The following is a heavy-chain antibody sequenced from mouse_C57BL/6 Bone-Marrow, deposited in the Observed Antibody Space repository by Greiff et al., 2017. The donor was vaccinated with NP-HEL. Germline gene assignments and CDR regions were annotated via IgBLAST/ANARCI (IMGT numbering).Heavy chain of an antibody. Sequence: EVQVVESEGGLVQPGSSMKLSCTASGFTFSDYYMAWVRQVPEKGLEWVANINYDGSSTYYLDSLKSRFIISRDNAKNILYLQMSSLKSEDTATYYCARGTYGSNGMDYWGQGTSVTVSS. CDR3: ARGTYGSNGMDY. CDR1: GFTFSDYY. D-gene: IGHD1-1*01. V-gene: IGHV5-16*01. CDR2: INYDGSST. J-gene: IGHJ4*01.